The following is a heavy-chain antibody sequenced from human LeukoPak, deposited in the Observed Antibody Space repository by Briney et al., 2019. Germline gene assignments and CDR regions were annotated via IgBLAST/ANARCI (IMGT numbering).Heavy chain of an antibody. V-gene: IGHV4-59*01. D-gene: IGHD1-26*01. CDR3: AKDSGSDKNDAFDI. Sequence: PSETLSLTCTVSGGSISSYYWSWIRQPPGKGLEWIGYIYYSGSTNYNPPLKSRVTISVDTSKNQFSLKLSSVTAADTAVYYCAKDSGSDKNDAFDIWGQGTMVTVSS. J-gene: IGHJ3*02. CDR1: GGSISSYY. CDR2: IYYSGST.